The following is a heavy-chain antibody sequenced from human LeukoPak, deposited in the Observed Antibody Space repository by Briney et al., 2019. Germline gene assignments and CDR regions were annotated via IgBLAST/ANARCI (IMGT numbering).Heavy chain of an antibody. J-gene: IGHJ4*01. V-gene: IGHV3-9*01. CDR1: GFTFDDYA. CDR3: ARNNWGIDY. CDR2: ISWNSGSI. Sequence: GGSLRLSCAASGFTFDDYAMHWVRQAPGKGLEWVSGISWNSGSIGYADSVKGRFTISRDNARNTLYLQMNSLRAEDTAIYYCARNNWGIDYWGLGTLVTVSS. D-gene: IGHD1/OR15-1a*01.